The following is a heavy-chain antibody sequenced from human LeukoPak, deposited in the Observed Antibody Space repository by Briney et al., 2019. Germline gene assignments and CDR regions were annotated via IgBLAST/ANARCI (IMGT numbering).Heavy chain of an antibody. CDR1: GFTFSRFG. CDR3: AKGVGYGGMDV. V-gene: IGHV3-30*18. J-gene: IGHJ6*02. Sequence: GGSLRLSCAASGFTFSRFGMHWVRQAPGKGLEWVAVISYDGSNKNYADSVKGRFTISRDNSKNTLYLQMNSLRAEDTAVYYCAKGVGYGGMDVWGQGTTVTVSS. CDR2: ISYDGSNK. D-gene: IGHD2-8*01.